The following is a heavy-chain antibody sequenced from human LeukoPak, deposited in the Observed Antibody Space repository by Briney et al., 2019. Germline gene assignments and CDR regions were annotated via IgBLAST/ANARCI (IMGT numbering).Heavy chain of an antibody. D-gene: IGHD3-10*01. CDR3: ARELAVYYGSGSYYNPLNWFDP. CDR2: ISSSSSYI. Sequence: PGGSLRLSCAASGFTFSSYSMNWVRQAPGKGLEWVSSISSSSSYIYYADSVKGRFTISRGNAKNSLYLQMNSLRAEDTAVYCCARELAVYYGSGSYYNPLNWFDPWGQGTLVTVSS. CDR1: GFTFSSYS. V-gene: IGHV3-21*01. J-gene: IGHJ5*02.